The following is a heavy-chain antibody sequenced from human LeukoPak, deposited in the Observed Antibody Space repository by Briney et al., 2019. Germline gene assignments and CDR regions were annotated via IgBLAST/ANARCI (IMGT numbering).Heavy chain of an antibody. Sequence: GGSLRLSCAASGFTFSSYGMHWVRQAPGKGLEWVAVISYDGNEKFYADSVKGRFTISRGNSKNTLYLQMNSLRAEDTAVYYCAKISGAGIQKWSIFDYWGQGTLVTASS. CDR1: GFTFSSYG. CDR2: ISYDGNEK. CDR3: AKISGAGIQKWSIFDY. J-gene: IGHJ4*02. V-gene: IGHV3-30*18. D-gene: IGHD5-18*01.